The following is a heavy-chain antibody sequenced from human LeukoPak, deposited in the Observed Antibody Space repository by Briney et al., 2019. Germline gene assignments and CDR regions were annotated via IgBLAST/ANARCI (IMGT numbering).Heavy chain of an antibody. D-gene: IGHD3-10*01. Sequence: GGSLRLSCFGSGFTVSNYWMSWLRQAPGEGLEWVANIKEDGSVIYYADSVRGRFTISRDNAKNSLYLQMNSLRVEDTAVYYCATGRWYGEFAGSGFDDWGQGILVTVSS. CDR1: GFTVSNYW. V-gene: IGHV3-7*01. CDR2: IKEDGSVI. CDR3: ATGRWYGEFAGSGFDD. J-gene: IGHJ4*02.